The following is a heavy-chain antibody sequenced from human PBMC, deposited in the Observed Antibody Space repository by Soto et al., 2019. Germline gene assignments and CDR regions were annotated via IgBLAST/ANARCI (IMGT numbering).Heavy chain of an antibody. CDR1: GFTFSSYS. CDR3: ARDGRIGHYYYYYGMDV. CDR2: ISSSSSYI. J-gene: IGHJ6*02. V-gene: IGHV3-21*01. Sequence: PGGSLTLSCAASGFTFSSYSMNWVRQPPGKGLEWVSSISSSSSYIYYADSVKGRFTISRDNAKNSLYLQMNSLRAEDTAVYYCARDGRIGHYYYYYGMDVWGQGTTVTVSS. D-gene: IGHD1-26*01.